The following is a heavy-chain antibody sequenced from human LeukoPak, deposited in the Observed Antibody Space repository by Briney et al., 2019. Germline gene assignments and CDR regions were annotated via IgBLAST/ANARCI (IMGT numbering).Heavy chain of an antibody. CDR1: GFTFSSYW. CDR2: IRQDGGVK. V-gene: IGHV3-7*03. Sequence: PGGSLRLSCAASGFTFSSYWMTWVRQAPGKGLEWVSNIRQDGGVKYYMDSAKGRFTLSRDNAKSSLYLQMNSLRVEDTTMYVCARTVVVVVGASDYFDYWGQGTLLTVPS. J-gene: IGHJ4*02. D-gene: IGHD2-2*01. CDR3: ARTVVVVVGASDYFDY.